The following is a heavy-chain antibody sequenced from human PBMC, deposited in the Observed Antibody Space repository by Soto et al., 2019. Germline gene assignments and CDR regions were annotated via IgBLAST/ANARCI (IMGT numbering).Heavy chain of an antibody. D-gene: IGHD6-6*01. CDR2: ISYDGSNK. Sequence: LRLSCAASGFTFSSYGMHWVRQAPGKGLEWVAVISYDGSNKYYADSVKGRFTISRDNSKSTLYLQMNSLRAEDTAVYYCAKDTYSSFGFGFYPYYYYGMDVWGQGTTVTVSS. V-gene: IGHV3-30*18. J-gene: IGHJ6*02. CDR1: GFTFSSYG. CDR3: AKDTYSSFGFGFYPYYYYGMDV.